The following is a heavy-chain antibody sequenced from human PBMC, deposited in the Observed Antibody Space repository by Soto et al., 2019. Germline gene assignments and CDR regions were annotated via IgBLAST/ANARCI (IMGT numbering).Heavy chain of an antibody. CDR2: MHYTGIS. V-gene: IGHV4-59*02. D-gene: IGHD3-10*01. Sequence: SETLSLTCYFSGDSVTSHYLTWIRQSPEKGLEWIGYMHYTGISHYNPSLKSRLTISVDTSKNQFSLKLSSVTAADTAVYYCARGLGYYYGSGSYPPGRDYYYGMDVWGQGTTVTVSS. J-gene: IGHJ6*02. CDR1: GDSVTSHY. CDR3: ARGLGYYYGSGSYPPGRDYYYGMDV.